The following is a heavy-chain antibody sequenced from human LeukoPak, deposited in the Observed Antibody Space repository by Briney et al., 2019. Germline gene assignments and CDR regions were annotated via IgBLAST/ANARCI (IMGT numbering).Heavy chain of an antibody. D-gene: IGHD2-21*01. Sequence: SETLSLTSTVSGGSISSYYWSWIRQPPGKGLEWIGYIYYSGSTNYNPSLKSRVTISVDTSKNQFSLKLSSVTAADTAVYYCARTPQVSWFDPWGQGTLVTVSS. CDR1: GGSISSYY. V-gene: IGHV4-59*01. CDR2: IYYSGST. J-gene: IGHJ5*02. CDR3: ARTPQVSWFDP.